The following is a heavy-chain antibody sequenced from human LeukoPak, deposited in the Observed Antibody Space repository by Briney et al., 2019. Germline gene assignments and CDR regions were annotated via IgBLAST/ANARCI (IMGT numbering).Heavy chain of an antibody. D-gene: IGHD5-18*01. Sequence: GGSLRLSCAASGFTFSDYYMSWIRQAPGKGLEWISYISGGGSTIYYADSVKGRFTISRDNAKNSLYLQMNSLRAEDTAVYYCASRRGYSYGYSFSGDYWGQGTLVTVSS. CDR1: GFTFSDYY. CDR2: ISGGGSTI. CDR3: ASRRGYSYGYSFSGDY. V-gene: IGHV3-11*01. J-gene: IGHJ4*02.